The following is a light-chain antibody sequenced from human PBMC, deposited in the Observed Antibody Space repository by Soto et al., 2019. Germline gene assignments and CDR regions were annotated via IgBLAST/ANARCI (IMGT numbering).Light chain of an antibody. Sequence: QSALTQPRSVSGSPGQSVAISCTRTSSDVGTFDFVSWYQQHPGKAPKLMLYDVTKRPSGVPDRFSGSKSGDTASLTISGLQAEDEADYYCCLYTVSYSVFGGGTKLTVL. V-gene: IGLV2-11*01. CDR1: SSDVGTFDF. CDR3: CLYTVSYSV. J-gene: IGLJ3*02. CDR2: DVT.